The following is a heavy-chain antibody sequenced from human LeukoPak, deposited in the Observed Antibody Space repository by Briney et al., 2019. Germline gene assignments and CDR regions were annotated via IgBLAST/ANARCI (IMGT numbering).Heavy chain of an antibody. D-gene: IGHD5-18*01. V-gene: IGHV3-43*02. J-gene: IGHJ4*02. CDR2: ISGDGGST. CDR3: AKESIPDTAREIYYFDY. CDR1: GFTFDDYA. Sequence: GGSLRLSCAASGFTFDDYAMHWVRQAPGKGLEWVSLISGDGGSTYYADSVKGRFTISRDNSKNSLYLQMNSLRTDDTALYYCAKESIPDTAREIYYFDYWGQGTLVTVS.